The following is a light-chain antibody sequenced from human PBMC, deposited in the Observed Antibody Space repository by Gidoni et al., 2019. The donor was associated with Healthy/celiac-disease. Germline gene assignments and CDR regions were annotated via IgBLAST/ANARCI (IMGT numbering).Light chain of an antibody. CDR3: QQYDNLLT. V-gene: IGKV1-33*01. CDR2: DAS. Sequence: DIQMTQSTSFLSASVGDRVTITCQASQDISNYLNWYQQNPGKAPKPLIYDASNLETGVPSMFSGIGSGTDFTVSISSLQPEDIATYDCQQYDNLLTFGPGTKVDIK. J-gene: IGKJ3*01. CDR1: QDISNY.